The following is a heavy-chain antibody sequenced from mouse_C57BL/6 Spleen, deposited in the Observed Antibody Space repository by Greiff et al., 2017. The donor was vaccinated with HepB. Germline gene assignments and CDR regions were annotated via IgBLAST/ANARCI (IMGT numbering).Heavy chain of an antibody. V-gene: IGHV1-5*01. CDR2: IYPGNSDT. D-gene: IGHD2-1*01. J-gene: IGHJ4*01. CDR3: TRGHYGIYYAMDY. CDR1: GYTFTSYW. Sequence: VQLQQSGTVLARPGASVKMSCKTSGYTFTSYWMHWVKQRPGQGLEWIGAIYPGNSDTSYNQKFKGKAKLTAVTSASTAYMELSSLTNEDSAVYYCTRGHYGIYYAMDYWGQGTSVTVSS.